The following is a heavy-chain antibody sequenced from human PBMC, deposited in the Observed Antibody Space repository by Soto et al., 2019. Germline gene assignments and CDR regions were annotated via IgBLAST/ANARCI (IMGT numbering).Heavy chain of an antibody. CDR3: ARARSGYDSPPYYYYGMDV. D-gene: IGHD5-12*01. V-gene: IGHV1-18*01. J-gene: IGHJ6*02. Sequence: ASVKVSCKASGYTFTSYGISWVRQAPGQGLEWMGWISAYNGNTNYAQKLQGRVTMTTDTSTSTAYMELRSLRSDDPAVYYCARARSGYDSPPYYYYGMDVWGQGTTVTVSS. CDR2: ISAYNGNT. CDR1: GYTFTSYG.